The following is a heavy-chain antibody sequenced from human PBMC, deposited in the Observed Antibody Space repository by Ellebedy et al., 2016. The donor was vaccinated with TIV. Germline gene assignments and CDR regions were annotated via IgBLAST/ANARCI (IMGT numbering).Heavy chain of an antibody. CDR1: GYTFTSYD. CDR3: ARREYCGGDCYWFNP. Sequence: ASVKVSCXASGYTFTSYDINWVRQATGQGLEWMGWMNPNSGNTGYAQKFQGRVTMTRNTSISTAYMELSSLRSEDTAVYYCARREYCGGDCYWFNPWGQGTLVTVSS. J-gene: IGHJ5*02. D-gene: IGHD2-21*01. V-gene: IGHV1-8*01. CDR2: MNPNSGNT.